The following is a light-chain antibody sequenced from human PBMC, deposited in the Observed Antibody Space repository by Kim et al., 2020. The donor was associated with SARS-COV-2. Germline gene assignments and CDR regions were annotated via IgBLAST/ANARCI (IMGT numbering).Light chain of an antibody. Sequence: GQSITISCTGTSRDVGAYNYVSWYQQHPGKAPKLMIFDVNKRPSGLSNRFSGSKSGNTASLTISGLQAEDEADYYCISYASTRSYVFGTGTKVTVL. J-gene: IGLJ1*01. CDR1: SRDVGAYNY. CDR2: DVN. CDR3: ISYASTRSYV. V-gene: IGLV2-14*04.